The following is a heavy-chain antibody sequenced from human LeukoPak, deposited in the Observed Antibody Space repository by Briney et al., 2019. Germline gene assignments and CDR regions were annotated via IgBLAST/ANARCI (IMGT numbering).Heavy chain of an antibody. D-gene: IGHD3-3*01. CDR2: IKQDGSEK. CDR1: GFTFSSYW. CDR3: ARDPGYDFWSGYFDY. J-gene: IGHJ4*02. Sequence: PGGSLRLSCAASGFTFSSYWMSWVRQAPGKGLEWDANIKQDGSEKYYVDSVKGRFTISRDNAKNSLYLQMNSLRAEDTAVYYCARDPGYDFWSGYFDYWGQGTLVTVSS. V-gene: IGHV3-7*01.